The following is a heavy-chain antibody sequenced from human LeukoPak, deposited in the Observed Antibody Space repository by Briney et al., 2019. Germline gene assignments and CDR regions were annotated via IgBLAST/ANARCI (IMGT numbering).Heavy chain of an antibody. Sequence: SETLSLTCTVSGYSISSGYYWGWIRQPPGKGLEWIGSIYHSGSTYYNPSLKSRVTISVDTSKNQFSLKLSSVTAADTAVYYCARDRFRSSSGYYHPWGQGTMVTVSS. CDR3: ARDRFRSSSGYYHP. D-gene: IGHD3-22*01. CDR1: GYSISSGYY. V-gene: IGHV4-38-2*02. CDR2: IYHSGST. J-gene: IGHJ3*01.